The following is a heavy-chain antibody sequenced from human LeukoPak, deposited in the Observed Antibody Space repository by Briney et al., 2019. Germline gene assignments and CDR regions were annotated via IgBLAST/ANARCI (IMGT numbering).Heavy chain of an antibody. D-gene: IGHD2-15*01. CDR2: INPNAGDT. CDR3: TREGRVGVPFDY. V-gene: IGHV1-2*02. J-gene: IGHJ4*02. CDR1: GYTFTDSY. Sequence: ASLKVSCKTSGYTFTDSYMHWVRQAPGQGLEWIGWINPNAGDTKYAQGFHGRVTMTRDTSISTVYMELNSLKLDDTAVYYCTREGRVGVPFDYWGQGTLVTVSS.